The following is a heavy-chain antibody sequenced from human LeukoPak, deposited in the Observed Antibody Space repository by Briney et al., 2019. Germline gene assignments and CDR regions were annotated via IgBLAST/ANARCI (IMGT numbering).Heavy chain of an antibody. D-gene: IGHD2-2*01. J-gene: IGHJ3*02. CDR1: GGSISGHY. CDR3: AREEAGYCTSTSCSRGAFDI. Sequence: PSETLSLTCTVSGGSISGHYWTWIRQPPGKGLEWIGEINHSGSTNYNPSLKSRVTILVDTSKNQFSLKLSSVTAADTAVYYCAREEAGYCTSTSCSRGAFDIWGQGTMVTVSS. CDR2: INHSGST. V-gene: IGHV4-34*01.